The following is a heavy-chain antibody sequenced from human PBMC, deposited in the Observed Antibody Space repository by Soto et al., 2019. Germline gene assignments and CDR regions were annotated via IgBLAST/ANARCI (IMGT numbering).Heavy chain of an antibody. V-gene: IGHV4-38-2*02. CDR2: IYPSVSS. D-gene: IGHD1-1*01. J-gene: IGHJ4*02. CDR1: GFAISRGYY. Sequence: SETLSLTCSVSGFAISRGYYWCWVRQPPGKGLEWIGSIYPSVSSYHNPSLATRLRLSIDTSKNQFTLNLTSVTAADTALYFCAREKVGTTFFDNWGQGIQVTVSS. CDR3: AREKVGTTFFDN.